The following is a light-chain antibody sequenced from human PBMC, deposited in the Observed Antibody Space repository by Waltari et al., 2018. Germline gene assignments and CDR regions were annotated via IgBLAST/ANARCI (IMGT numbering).Light chain of an antibody. CDR2: WAS. J-gene: IGKJ3*01. V-gene: IGKV4-1*01. Sequence: DIVMTQSPDSLSVSLGERATINCKCSQTLYRSNNKNYLAWYQQKPGQPPQMLIYWASTRESGVPDRFSGSGSGTDFTLTITRLQAEDVAVYYCQQYYNTPPTFGPGTKVDIK. CDR1: QTLYRSNNKNY. CDR3: QQYYNTPPT.